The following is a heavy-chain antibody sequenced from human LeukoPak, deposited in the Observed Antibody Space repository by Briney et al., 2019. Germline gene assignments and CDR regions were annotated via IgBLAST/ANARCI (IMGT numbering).Heavy chain of an antibody. CDR2: ISYDGSNK. D-gene: IGHD1-1*01. J-gene: IGHJ4*02. V-gene: IGHV3-30*04. CDR3: ARDTGTTPGTVGY. Sequence: GGSLRLSCAASGFTFSSYAMHWVRQAPGKGLEWVAVISYDGSNKYYADSVKGRFTISRDNSKNTLYLQMNSLRAEDTAVYYCARDTGTTPGTVGYWGQGTLVTVSS. CDR1: GFTFSSYA.